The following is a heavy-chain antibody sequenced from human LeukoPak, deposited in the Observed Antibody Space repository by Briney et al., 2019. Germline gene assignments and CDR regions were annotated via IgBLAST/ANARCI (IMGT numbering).Heavy chain of an antibody. CDR2: VSYDGNSQ. Sequence: GGSLRLSCASSGFTFSDYAIQWVRQAPGKGLEWVAVVSYDGNSQYFADSVKGRFTFSRDNSKKKVFLQMNRLTIEDTAVYYCARGGTTVNTDWFDPWGQGTLVTVSS. D-gene: IGHD4-11*01. V-gene: IGHV3-30*04. CDR3: ARGGTTVNTDWFDP. CDR1: GFTFSDYA. J-gene: IGHJ5*02.